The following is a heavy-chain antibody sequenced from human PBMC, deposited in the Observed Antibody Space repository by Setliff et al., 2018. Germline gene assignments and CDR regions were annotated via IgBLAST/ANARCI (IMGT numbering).Heavy chain of an antibody. J-gene: IGHJ4*02. CDR3: ARAPRYFDPTGSYLDY. Sequence: SETLSLTCTVSGASVSGNSYYWGWIRQPPGKGLEWIGSMYDGGGGSTYYNASLKSRVTISVDTSKNQFSLKLNSVTAADTAVYYCARAPRYFDPTGSYLDYWGQGTLVTVSS. D-gene: IGHD3-9*01. V-gene: IGHV4-39*07. CDR1: GASVSGNSYY. CDR2: MYDGGGGST.